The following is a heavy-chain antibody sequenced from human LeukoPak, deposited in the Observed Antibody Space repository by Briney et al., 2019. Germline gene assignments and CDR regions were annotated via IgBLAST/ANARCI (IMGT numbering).Heavy chain of an antibody. D-gene: IGHD3-16*01. Sequence: GGSLRLFCGACGFTVSSNYMSGVRQAPGRGLGWVSVIYSGGSTSYGDSVKGRFTISRDNSKNTLYLQVNSLRAEDTAVDYCVKGGNGPFDYWGQGTLVTVSS. CDR1: GFTVSSNY. CDR3: VKGGNGPFDY. V-gene: IGHV3-53*01. J-gene: IGHJ4*02. CDR2: IYSGGST.